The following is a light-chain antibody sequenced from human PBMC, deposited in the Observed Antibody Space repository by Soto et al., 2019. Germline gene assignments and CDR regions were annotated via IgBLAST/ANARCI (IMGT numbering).Light chain of an antibody. CDR3: QSYDSTLSAVA. CDR1: SSNVGTLYD. J-gene: IGLJ2*01. Sequence: QAVVTQPPSVSGAPGQRVTISCTGSSSNVGTLYDVHWYQQFPGTAPKLLIYGNTNRPSGVPDRFSGSKSGTSASLAITGLQAEDEADYYCQSYDSTLSAVAFGGGTKVTVL. V-gene: IGLV1-40*01. CDR2: GNT.